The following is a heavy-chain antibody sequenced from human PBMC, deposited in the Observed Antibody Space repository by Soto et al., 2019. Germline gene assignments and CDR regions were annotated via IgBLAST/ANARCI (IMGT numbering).Heavy chain of an antibody. J-gene: IGHJ6*02. CDR1: GYTFTSYD. CDR2: MNPNSGNT. D-gene: IGHD2-2*01. CDR3: ARVYGTYCSSTSCYYYYYGMDV. Sequence: ASVKVSCKASGYTFTSYDINWVRQATGQGLEWMGWMNPNSGNTGYAQKFQGRVTMTRNTSISTAYMELSSLRSEDTAVYYCARVYGTYCSSTSCYYYYYGMDVWGQGTTVTVSS. V-gene: IGHV1-8*01.